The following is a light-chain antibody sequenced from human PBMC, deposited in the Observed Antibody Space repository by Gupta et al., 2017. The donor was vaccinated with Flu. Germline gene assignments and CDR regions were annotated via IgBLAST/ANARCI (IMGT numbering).Light chain of an antibody. J-gene: IGKJ2*03. CDR2: KAS. CDR3: QQYNSYSYS. Sequence: DIQMTQSPSTLSASVGDRVTITCRASQSISSWLAWYQQKPGKAPNLLIYKASSLESGVPSRFSGSGSGTEFTLTISSLQPDDFATYYCQQYNSYSYSFGQRTKLEIK. V-gene: IGKV1-5*03. CDR1: QSISSW.